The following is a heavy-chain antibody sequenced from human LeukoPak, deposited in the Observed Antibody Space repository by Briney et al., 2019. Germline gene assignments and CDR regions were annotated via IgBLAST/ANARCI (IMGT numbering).Heavy chain of an antibody. Sequence: SETLSLTCTVSGGSISSSSYYWGWIRQPPGKGLEWIGSIYYSGSTYYNPSLKSRVTISVDTSKNQFSLKLSSVTAADTAVYYCAKWRWQQSEFDYWGQGTLVTVSS. CDR3: AKWRWQQSEFDY. D-gene: IGHD5-24*01. J-gene: IGHJ4*02. CDR2: IYYSGST. V-gene: IGHV4-39*01. CDR1: GGSISSSSYY.